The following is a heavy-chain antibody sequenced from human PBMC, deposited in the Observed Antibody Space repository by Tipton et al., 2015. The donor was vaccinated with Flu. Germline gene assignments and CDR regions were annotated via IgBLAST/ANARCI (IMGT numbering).Heavy chain of an antibody. CDR3: AREGPYFSGMDV. V-gene: IGHV4-30-4*08. CDR2: IDFSGST. Sequence: TLSLTCTVSGDSVSNSDYYWNWIRQEPGKGLEWIGHIDFSGSTHYNPSLKSRLTISIDTSKNQFSLRLNGVTGADTAVYYCAREGPYFSGMDVWGQGTTVTVSS. CDR1: GDSVSNSDYY. J-gene: IGHJ6*02.